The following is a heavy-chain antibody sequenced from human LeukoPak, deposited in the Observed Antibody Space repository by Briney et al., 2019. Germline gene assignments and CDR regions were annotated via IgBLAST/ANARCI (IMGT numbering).Heavy chain of an antibody. D-gene: IGHD6-19*01. CDR2: ISSSGSPI. CDR3: ARDGGIAVVGPYYMDV. V-gene: IGHV3-48*01. Sequence: HPGGSLRLSCAASGFTFSSYSMNWVRQAPGKGLEWLSYISSSGSPIFYADSVKGRFTISRDNAKNSLYLQVNSLRAEDTAVYYCARDGGIAVVGPYYMDVWGKGTTVTVSS. J-gene: IGHJ6*03. CDR1: GFTFSSYS.